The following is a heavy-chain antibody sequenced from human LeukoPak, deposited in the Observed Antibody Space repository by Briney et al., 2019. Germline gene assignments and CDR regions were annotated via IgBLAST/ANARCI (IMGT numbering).Heavy chain of an antibody. CDR3: ARETVAASDY. J-gene: IGHJ4*02. CDR1: GGSISSYY. CDR2: VYTSGST. Sequence: PSETLSLTCTVSGGSISSYYWSWIRQPAGKGLEWIGRVYTSGSTNYNPSLKSRITVSVDTSKNQFSLKLSSVTAADTAVYYCARETVAASDYWGQGTLVTVSS. V-gene: IGHV4-4*07. D-gene: IGHD6-19*01.